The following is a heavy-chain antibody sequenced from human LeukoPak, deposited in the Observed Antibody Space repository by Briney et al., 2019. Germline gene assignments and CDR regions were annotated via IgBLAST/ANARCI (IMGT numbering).Heavy chain of an antibody. Sequence: ASVKVSCKASGYTFASYGISWVRQAPGQGLEWMGWISAYNGNTNYAQKLQGRVTMTTDTSTSTAYMELRSLRSDDTAVYYCARAGDYDILTGYRWDLFDYWGQGTLVTVSS. CDR1: GYTFASYG. CDR3: ARAGDYDILTGYRWDLFDY. J-gene: IGHJ4*02. V-gene: IGHV1-18*04. D-gene: IGHD3-9*01. CDR2: ISAYNGNT.